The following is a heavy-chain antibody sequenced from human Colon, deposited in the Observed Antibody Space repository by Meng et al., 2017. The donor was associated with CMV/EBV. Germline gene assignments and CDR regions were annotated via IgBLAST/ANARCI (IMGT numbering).Heavy chain of an antibody. D-gene: IGHD2/OR15-2a*01. J-gene: IGHJ4*02. CDR1: GFTLSSYS. CDR3: AKAIDFDS. CDR2: ISSTSNTI. V-gene: IGHV3-21*04. Sequence: GGSLRLSCEASGFTLSSYSMNWVRQVPGKGLEWVSFISSTSNTIYYRDSVKGRFTIFRDDSKKMVYLQMNSLRGEDTAVYYCAKAIDFDSWGQGTLVTVSS.